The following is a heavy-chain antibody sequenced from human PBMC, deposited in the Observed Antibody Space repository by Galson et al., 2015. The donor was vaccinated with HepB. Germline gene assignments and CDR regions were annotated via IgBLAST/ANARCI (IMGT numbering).Heavy chain of an antibody. J-gene: IGHJ4*02. CDR3: AREAVAGKEGDY. CDR1: GFTVSSNY. Sequence: SLRLSCAASGFTVSSNYMSWVRQAPGKGLEWVSVIYSGGSTYYADSVKGRFTISRDNSKNTLYLQMNSLRAEDTAVYYCAREAVAGKEGDYWGQGTLVTVSS. V-gene: IGHV3-53*01. CDR2: IYSGGST. D-gene: IGHD6-19*01.